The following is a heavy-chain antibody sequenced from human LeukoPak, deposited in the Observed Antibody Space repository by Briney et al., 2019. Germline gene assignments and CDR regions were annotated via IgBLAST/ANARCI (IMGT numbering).Heavy chain of an antibody. CDR2: IIPIFGTA. CDR3: ASGVYYDSSGYSFEY. Sequence: SLKVSCKASGYTFTDYYMHWVRQAPGQGLEWMGGIIPIFGTANYAQKFQGRVTITADESTSTAYMELSSLRSEDTAVYYCASGVYYDSSGYSFEYWGQGTLVTVSS. CDR1: GYTFTDYY. J-gene: IGHJ4*02. V-gene: IGHV1-69*13. D-gene: IGHD3-22*01.